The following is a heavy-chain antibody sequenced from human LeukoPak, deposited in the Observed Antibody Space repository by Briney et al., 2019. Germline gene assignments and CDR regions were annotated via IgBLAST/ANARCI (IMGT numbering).Heavy chain of an antibody. CDR3: ARDIDTRSYNILTGYSFDYGMDV. CDR1: GFTFSSYG. J-gene: IGHJ6*02. V-gene: IGHV3-33*01. Sequence: GGSLRLSCAASGFTFSSYGMHWVRQAPGKGLEWVSVIWYDGSNKYYADSVKGGFTISRDNSKNTLYLQVNSPRAEDTAVYYCARDIDTRSYNILTGYSFDYGMDVWGQGTTVTVSS. D-gene: IGHD3-9*01. CDR2: IWYDGSNK.